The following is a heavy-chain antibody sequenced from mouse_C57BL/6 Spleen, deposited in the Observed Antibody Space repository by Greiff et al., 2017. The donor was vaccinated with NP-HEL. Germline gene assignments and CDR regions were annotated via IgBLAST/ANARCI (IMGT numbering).Heavy chain of an antibody. CDR1: GYTFTDYY. D-gene: IGHD2-3*01. J-gene: IGHJ4*01. Sequence: EVQLQQSGPELVKPGASVKISCKASGYTFTDYYMNWVKQSHGKSLEWIGDINPNNGGTSYNQKFKGKATLTVDKSSSTAYMELRSLTSEDSAVYYCARYRIYDGYYFYAMDYWGQGTSVTVSS. CDR3: ARYRIYDGYYFYAMDY. V-gene: IGHV1-26*01. CDR2: INPNNGGT.